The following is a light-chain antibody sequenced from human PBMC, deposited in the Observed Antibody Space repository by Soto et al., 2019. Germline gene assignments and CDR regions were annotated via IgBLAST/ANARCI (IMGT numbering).Light chain of an antibody. CDR2: DVS. CDR3: SSYTSSSTPYV. J-gene: IGLJ1*01. CDR1: SSDVGGYNY. V-gene: IGLV2-14*01. Sequence: QSVLTQPASVSGSPGRSITISCTGTSSDVGGYNYVSWYQQHPGKAPKLMIYDVSNRPSGFSNRFSGSKSGNTASLTISGLQAEDGADYYCSSYTSSSTPYVFGTGTKVTVL.